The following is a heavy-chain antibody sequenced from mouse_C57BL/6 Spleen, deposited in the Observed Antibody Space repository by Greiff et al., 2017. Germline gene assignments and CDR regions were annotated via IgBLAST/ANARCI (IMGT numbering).Heavy chain of an antibody. J-gene: IGHJ2*01. Sequence: VQLQQPGAELVKPGASVKVSCKASGYTFTSYWMHWVKQRPGQGLEWIGWIHPSDGDTNYNEKFKGKGTLTVDKSSSTSYMQLSSLTSEDSAVYYCAMGMDYYGSSYAYFCGWGQGTTLTVSS. D-gene: IGHD1-1*01. CDR3: AMGMDYYGSSYAYFCG. CDR2: IHPSDGDT. V-gene: IGHV1-74*01. CDR1: GYTFTSYW.